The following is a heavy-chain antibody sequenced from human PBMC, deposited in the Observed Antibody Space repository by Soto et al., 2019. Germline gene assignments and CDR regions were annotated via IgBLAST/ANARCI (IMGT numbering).Heavy chain of an antibody. D-gene: IGHD3-3*02. CDR2: INHVGGT. V-gene: IGHV4-34*01. CDR1: GGFLSESY. CDR3: VRIRYHLPSPVLWLDP. Sequence: SETLSLTCAVYGGFLSESYWTWIRQPPGKGLEWIGEINHVGGTNYNPSLKSRVTMSVDTSQNQFSLRLISVTAADTAMYFCVRIRYHLPSPVLWLDPWGEGTRVTVP. J-gene: IGHJ5*02.